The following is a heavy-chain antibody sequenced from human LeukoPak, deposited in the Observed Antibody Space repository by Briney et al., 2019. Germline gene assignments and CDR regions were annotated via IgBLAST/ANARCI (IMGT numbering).Heavy chain of an antibody. CDR2: IYHSGST. V-gene: IGHV4-38-2*02. CDR1: GYSISSGYY. D-gene: IGHD3/OR15-3a*01. Sequence: ASETLSLTCTVSGYSISSGYYWGWIRQPPGKGLEWIGSIYHSGSTYYNPSLKSRVTISVDTSKNQFSLKLSSVTAADTAVYYCARQTGSGLFILPGGQGTLVTVSS. CDR3: ARQTGSGLFILP. J-gene: IGHJ4*02.